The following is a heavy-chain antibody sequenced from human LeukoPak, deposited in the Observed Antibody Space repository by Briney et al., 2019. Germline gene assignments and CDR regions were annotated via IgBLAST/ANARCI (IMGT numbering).Heavy chain of an antibody. V-gene: IGHV1-2*02. D-gene: IGHD2-2*01. CDR1: GYTFTGYY. CDR2: INPNSGGT. Sequence: ASVKVSCKASGYTFTGYYMHWVRQAPGQGLEWMGWINPNSGGTNYAQKFQGRVTMTRDTSISTAYMELNRLRSDDTVVYYCARVDVVVPAATPYYYYMDVWGKGTTVTVSS. J-gene: IGHJ6*03. CDR3: ARVDVVVPAATPYYYYMDV.